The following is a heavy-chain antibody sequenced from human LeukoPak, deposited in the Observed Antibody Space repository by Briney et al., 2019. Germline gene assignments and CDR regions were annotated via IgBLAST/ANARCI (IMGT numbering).Heavy chain of an antibody. D-gene: IGHD3-10*01. V-gene: IGHV4-39*01. J-gene: IGHJ4*02. CDR1: GGSISSGSYY. CDR2: IYYSGST. Sequence: SETLSLTCTVSGGSISSGSYYWGWIRQPPGKGLEWFGNIYYSGSTSYNPSLKSRVTISVDTSKNQFSLKLSSVTAADTAVYYCARRHFGSALRDYWGQGTLVTVSS. CDR3: ARRHFGSALRDY.